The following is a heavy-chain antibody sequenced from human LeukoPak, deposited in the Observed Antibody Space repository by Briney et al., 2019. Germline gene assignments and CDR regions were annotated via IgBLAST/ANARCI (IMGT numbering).Heavy chain of an antibody. J-gene: IGHJ6*03. CDR1: GGTFSSYA. CDR3: ARGDSSSSGLDYYYYYMGV. D-gene: IGHD6-6*01. V-gene: IGHV1-69*05. CDR2: IIPIFGTA. Sequence: SVKVSCKASGGTFSSYAISWVRQAPGQGLEWMGGIIPIFGTANYAQKFQGRVTITTDESTSTAYMELSSLRSEDTAVYYCARGDSSSSGLDYYYYYMGVWGKGTTVTVSS.